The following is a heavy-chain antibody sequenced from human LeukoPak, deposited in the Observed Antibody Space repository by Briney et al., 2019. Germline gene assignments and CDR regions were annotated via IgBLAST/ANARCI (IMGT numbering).Heavy chain of an antibody. CDR3: AKDDSSGYYSPRYFDY. CDR1: GFTFSSYG. CDR2: ISYDGSNK. D-gene: IGHD3-22*01. Sequence: GGSLRLSCAASGFTFSSYGMHWVRQAPGKGLEWVAVISYDGSNKYYADSVKGRFTISRDNSKNTLYLQMNSLRAEDTAVYYCAKDDSSGYYSPRYFDYWGQGTLVTVSS. J-gene: IGHJ4*02. V-gene: IGHV3-30*18.